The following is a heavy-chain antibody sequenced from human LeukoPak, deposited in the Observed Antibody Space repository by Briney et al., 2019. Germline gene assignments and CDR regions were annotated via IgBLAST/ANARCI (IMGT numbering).Heavy chain of an antibody. D-gene: IGHD2-2*01. CDR1: GFTFSSYG. Sequence: GGSLRLSCAASGFTFSSYGMHWVRQAPGKGLEWVAVISYDGSNKYYADSVKGRFTISRDNSKNTLYLQMNSLRAEDTAVYYCAKDYRVIVVVRVAMDVWGKGTTVTVSS. J-gene: IGHJ6*04. CDR3: AKDYRVIVVVRVAMDV. V-gene: IGHV3-30*18. CDR2: ISYDGSNK.